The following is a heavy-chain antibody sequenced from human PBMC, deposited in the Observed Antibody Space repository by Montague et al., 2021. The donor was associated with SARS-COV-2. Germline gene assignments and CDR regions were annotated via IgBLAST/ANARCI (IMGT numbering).Heavy chain of an antibody. D-gene: IGHD2-15*01. V-gene: IGHV4-59*01. CDR3: ARRGLGYCSGGSCPNAFDI. CDR1: GGSISSYY. J-gene: IGHJ3*02. Sequence: SETLSPTCTVSGGSISSYYWSWIRQPPGKGLEWIGYIYYSGSTNYNPSRKSRVTISVDTSKNQFSLKLSSVTAADTAVYYCARRGLGYCSGGSCPNAFDIWGQGTMVTVSS. CDR2: IYYSGST.